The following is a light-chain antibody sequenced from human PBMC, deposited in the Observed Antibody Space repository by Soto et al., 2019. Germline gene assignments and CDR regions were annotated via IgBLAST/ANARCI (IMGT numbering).Light chain of an antibody. CDR1: QSISNW. Sequence: DIQMTQSPSTLSASVGDRVTITCRASQSISNWLAWYQQKPGKAPKLLIYKASSLESGVPSRFSGSGSGTEFTLTISSLQPDDFATYYCQQYNSDSTFGQGTKVEIK. CDR2: KAS. V-gene: IGKV1-5*03. CDR3: QQYNSDST. J-gene: IGKJ1*01.